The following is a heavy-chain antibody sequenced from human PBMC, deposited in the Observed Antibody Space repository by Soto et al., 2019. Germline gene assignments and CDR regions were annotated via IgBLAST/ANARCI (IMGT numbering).Heavy chain of an antibody. Sequence: QVHLVQSGGEVKKPGASVKVSCKASGYTFVNHGISWVRQAPGQGLEWLGWISPSNGNTNYAQKFQGRVTMTTDTSTSTAYMELRSLRSDDTAVYYCARDQTKWLNEASGFWGKGTMVTVS. CDR2: ISPSNGNT. V-gene: IGHV1-18*01. J-gene: IGHJ3*01. D-gene: IGHD3-9*01. CDR3: ARDQTKWLNEASGF. CDR1: GYTFVNHG.